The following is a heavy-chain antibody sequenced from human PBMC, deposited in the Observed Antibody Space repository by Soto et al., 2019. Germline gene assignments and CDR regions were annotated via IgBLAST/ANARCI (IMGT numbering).Heavy chain of an antibody. V-gene: IGHV1-2*04. J-gene: IGHJ5*02. D-gene: IGHD6-13*01. CDR2: INPNSGGT. Sequence: GASVKVSCKASGYTFTGYYMHWVRQAPGQGLEWMGWINPNSGGTNYAQKFQGWVTMTRDTSISTAYMELSRLRSDDTAVYYCARGWQQLANDNWFDHWGQGTLVTVSS. CDR3: ARGWQQLANDNWFDH. CDR1: GYTFTGYY.